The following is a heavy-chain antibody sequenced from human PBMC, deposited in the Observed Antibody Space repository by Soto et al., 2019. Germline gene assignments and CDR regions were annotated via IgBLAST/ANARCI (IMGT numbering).Heavy chain of an antibody. V-gene: IGHV4-30-4*01. Sequence: PSETLSLTCTVSGGSISSGDYYWSWIRQPPGKGLEWIGYIYYSGSTYYNPSLKSRVTISVDTSKNQFSLKLSSVTAADTAVYYCAREGQADNYYYYGMDVWGQGTTVTVSS. CDR1: GGSISSGDYY. CDR2: IYYSGST. CDR3: AREGQADNYYYYGMDV. D-gene: IGHD2-15*01. J-gene: IGHJ6*02.